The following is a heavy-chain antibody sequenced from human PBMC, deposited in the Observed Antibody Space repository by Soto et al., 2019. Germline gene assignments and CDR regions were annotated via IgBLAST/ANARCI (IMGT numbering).Heavy chain of an antibody. V-gene: IGHV4-38-2*01. CDR2: IYHSGTT. J-gene: IGHJ5*02. Sequence: KASETLSLTCAVSGDSISSGYYWAWIRQPPGKGLEWIGSIYHSGTTYYKSSLKSRVTISVDTSKNQFSLKLSSVTAADTAVYYCARQVPAAIRLGWFDPWGQGTLVTVSS. CDR3: ARQVPAAIRLGWFDP. CDR1: GDSISSGYY. D-gene: IGHD2-2*02.